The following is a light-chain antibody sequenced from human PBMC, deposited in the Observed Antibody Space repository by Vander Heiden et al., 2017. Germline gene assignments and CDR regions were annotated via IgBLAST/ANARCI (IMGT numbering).Light chain of an antibody. V-gene: IGKV1-39*01. CDR2: AAS. CDR3: QQSHSTPIT. J-gene: IGKJ5*01. Sequence: DIQMTQSPTSLSASVGDRVTITCRSSQTISIYVNWYQQKSGKAPELLIYAASSLQSGVPSRFSGGGSGTDFTLTISSLQPVDFATYFCQQSHSTPITFGQGTRLEIK. CDR1: QTISIY.